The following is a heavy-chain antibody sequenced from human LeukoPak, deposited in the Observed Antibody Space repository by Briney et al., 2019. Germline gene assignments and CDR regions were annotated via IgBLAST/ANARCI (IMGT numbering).Heavy chain of an antibody. D-gene: IGHD6-13*01. J-gene: IGHJ4*02. CDR1: GYTFTSYG. CDR2: ISAYNGNT. V-gene: IGHV1-18*01. CDR3: ARGEQQLVSAEGYDY. Sequence: GASVKVSCKASGYTFTSYGISWVRQAPGQGLEWMGWISAYNGNTNYAQKFQGRVTMTRDTSISTAYMELSRLRSDDTAVYYCARGEQQLVSAEGYDYWGQGTLVTVSS.